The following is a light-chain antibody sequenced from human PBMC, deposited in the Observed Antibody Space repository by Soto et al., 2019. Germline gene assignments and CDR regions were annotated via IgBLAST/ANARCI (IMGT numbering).Light chain of an antibody. V-gene: IGKV3-20*01. J-gene: IGKJ2*01. CDR1: QSVASNY. CDR3: HQYGSSHPYT. CDR2: DAS. Sequence: EIVLTQSPGTLSLSPGERATLSCRASQSVASNYLAWYQQKPGQAPRLLFSDASSRATGIPDRFSGSGSGTDLTLTISRLEPEDFAVYYCHQYGSSHPYTFGQGTKLEIK.